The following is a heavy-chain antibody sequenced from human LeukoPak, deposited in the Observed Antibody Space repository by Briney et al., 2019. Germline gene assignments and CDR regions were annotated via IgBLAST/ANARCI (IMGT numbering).Heavy chain of an antibody. D-gene: IGHD2-21*01. Sequence: GGSLRLSCAASGFTFSSYGMHWVRQAPGKGLEWVAVISYDGSNKYYADSVKGRFTISRDNSKNTLYLQMNSLRAEDTAVYYCAKDLALGGDSSPDYWGQGTLVTVSS. CDR1: GFTFSSYG. CDR3: AKDLALGGDSSPDY. J-gene: IGHJ4*02. CDR2: ISYDGSNK. V-gene: IGHV3-30*18.